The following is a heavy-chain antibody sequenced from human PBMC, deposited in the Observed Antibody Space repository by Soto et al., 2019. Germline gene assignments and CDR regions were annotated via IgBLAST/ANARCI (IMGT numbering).Heavy chain of an antibody. J-gene: IGHJ4*02. CDR2: ISGSGGSA. Sequence: EVQLLESGGGLVQPGGSLRLSCAASGFTFSTYAMTWVRQAPGKGLEWVSAISGSGGSAYYADSVKGRFTISRDNSKYTLYLQMNILRAEDTALYYCARRTAYGDPRNYDFDYWGQGTQVTVSS. CDR3: ARRTAYGDPRNYDFDY. D-gene: IGHD4-17*01. V-gene: IGHV3-23*01. CDR1: GFTFSTYA.